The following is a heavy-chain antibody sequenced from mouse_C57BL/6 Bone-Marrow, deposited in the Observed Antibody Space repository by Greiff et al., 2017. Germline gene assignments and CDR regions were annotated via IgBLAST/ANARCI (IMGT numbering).Heavy chain of an antibody. V-gene: IGHV1-52*01. CDR2: IDPSDSET. J-gene: IGHJ2*01. Sequence: VQLQQSGAELVRPGSSVKLSCKASGYTFTSYWMHWVKQRPIQGLEWIGNIDPSDSETPYNQKFKDKATLTVDKSSSTAYMQLSSLTSEDSAVYYCARSYYYGSSSDYWGQGTTLTVSS. CDR3: ARSYYYGSSSDY. D-gene: IGHD1-1*01. CDR1: GYTFTSYW.